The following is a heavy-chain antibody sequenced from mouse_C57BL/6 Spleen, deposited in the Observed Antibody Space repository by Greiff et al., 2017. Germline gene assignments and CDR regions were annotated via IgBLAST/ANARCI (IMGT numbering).Heavy chain of an antibody. Sequence: VKLVESGPELVKPGASVKISCKASGYAFSSSWMNWVKQRPGKGLEWIGRIYPGDGDTNYNGKFKGKATLTADKSSSTAYMQLSSLTSEDSAVYFCARLDYGNYFDYWGQGTTLTVSS. J-gene: IGHJ2*01. CDR1: GYAFSSSW. D-gene: IGHD2-1*01. V-gene: IGHV1-82*01. CDR2: IYPGDGDT. CDR3: ARLDYGNYFDY.